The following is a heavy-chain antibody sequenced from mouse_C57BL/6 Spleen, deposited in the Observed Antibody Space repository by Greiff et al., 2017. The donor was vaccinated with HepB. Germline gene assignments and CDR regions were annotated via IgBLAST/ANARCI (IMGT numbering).Heavy chain of an antibody. CDR3: AREDTDYAMDY. J-gene: IGHJ4*01. V-gene: IGHV3-6*01. CDR1: GYSITSGYY. Sequence: EVQVVESGPGLVKPSQSLSLTCSVTGYSITSGYYWNWIRQFPGNKLEWMGYISYDGSNNYNPSLKNRISITRDTSKNQFFLKLNSVTTEDTATYYCAREDTDYAMDYWGQGTSVTVSS. CDR2: ISYDGSN.